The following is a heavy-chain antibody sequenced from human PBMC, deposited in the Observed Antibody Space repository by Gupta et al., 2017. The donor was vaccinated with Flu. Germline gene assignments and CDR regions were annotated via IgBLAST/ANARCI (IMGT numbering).Heavy chain of an antibody. CDR1: GGSFSGYY. J-gene: IGHJ4*02. CDR3: VRVRYCSSISCYSPPHSRTFDY. V-gene: IGHV4-34*01. Sequence: QVQLQQWGTGLLKPSETLSLTCAVYGGSFSGYYWSWIRQPPGKGLEWIGEINHSGSTNYNPSLKSRVTISVDTSKNQFSLNLRSVTAADTAVYYCVRVRYCSSISCYSPPHSRTFDYWGQGTLVTVSS. D-gene: IGHD2-2*01. CDR2: INHSGST.